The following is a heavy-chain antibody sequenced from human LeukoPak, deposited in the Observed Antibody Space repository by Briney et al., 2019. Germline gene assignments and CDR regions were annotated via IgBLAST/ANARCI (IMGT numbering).Heavy chain of an antibody. CDR2: INPISGVA. D-gene: IGHD6-25*01. CDR3: ARDIAAVTPRAFDI. CDR1: GYNFNGFY. Sequence: ASVKVSCKTSGYNFNGFYMHWVRQAPGQGLEWMGWINPISGVAIYAQKFQGRVTMTRDTSISTAYMESINLRSDDTAIYYCARDIAAVTPRAFDIWGQGAMVTVSS. V-gene: IGHV1-2*02. J-gene: IGHJ3*02.